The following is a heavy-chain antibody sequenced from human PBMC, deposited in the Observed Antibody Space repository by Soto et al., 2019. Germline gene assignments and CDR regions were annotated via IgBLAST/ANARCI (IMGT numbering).Heavy chain of an antibody. Sequence: SETLSLTCTVSGDSISSSSYYWGWIRQPPGKGLEWIGSIYYSGSTYYNPSLRSRLTISVDTSKNQFSLKVSSVTAADTAVYYCARESYGGNPKSYYYGMDVWGQGTTVTV. CDR2: IYYSGST. CDR1: GDSISSSSYY. J-gene: IGHJ6*02. CDR3: ARESYGGNPKSYYYGMDV. V-gene: IGHV4-39*02. D-gene: IGHD4-17*01.